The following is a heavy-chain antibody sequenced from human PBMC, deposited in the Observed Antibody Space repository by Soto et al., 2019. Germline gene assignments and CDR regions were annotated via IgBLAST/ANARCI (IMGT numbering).Heavy chain of an antibody. Sequence: GASVKVSCKASGYTFTSYDINWVRQATGQGLEWMGWMNPNSGNTGCAQKFQGRVTMTRNTSISTAYMELSSLRSEDTAVYYCARGYSKVYYYYMDVWGKGTTVTVSS. CDR2: MNPNSGNT. J-gene: IGHJ6*03. CDR3: ARGYSKVYYYYMDV. V-gene: IGHV1-8*01. D-gene: IGHD4-4*01. CDR1: GYTFTSYD.